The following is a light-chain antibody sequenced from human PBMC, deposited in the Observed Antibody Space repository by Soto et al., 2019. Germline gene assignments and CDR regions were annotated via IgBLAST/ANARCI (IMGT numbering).Light chain of an antibody. Sequence: QSALTQPPSASGSPGQSVTISCTGTSSDVGGYNYVSWYQQHPGKAPKLMIYEVSERPSGVPDRFSGSKSGNTASLTVSGLPAEDEADYYCSSYAGSNYVVFGGGTKVTVL. CDR1: SSDVGGYNY. J-gene: IGLJ3*02. CDR3: SSYAGSNYVV. CDR2: EVS. V-gene: IGLV2-8*01.